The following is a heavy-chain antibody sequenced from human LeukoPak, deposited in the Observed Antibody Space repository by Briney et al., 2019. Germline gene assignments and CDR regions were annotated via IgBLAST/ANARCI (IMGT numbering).Heavy chain of an antibody. Sequence: TSETLSLTCTVSGGSISSYYWSWIRQPAGKGLEWIGRIYTSGSTNYNPSLKSRVTMSVDTSKNQFSLKLSSVTAADTAVYYCARVRRVRGVIIHNWFDPWGQGTLVTVSS. CDR1: GGSISSYY. CDR3: ARVRRVRGVIIHNWFDP. D-gene: IGHD3-10*01. CDR2: IYTSGST. V-gene: IGHV4-4*07. J-gene: IGHJ5*02.